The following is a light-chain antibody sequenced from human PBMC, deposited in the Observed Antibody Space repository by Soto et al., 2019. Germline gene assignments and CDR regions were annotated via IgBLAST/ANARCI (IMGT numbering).Light chain of an antibody. CDR3: QQSYSTLFT. Sequence: DIQMTQSPSSLSASVGDRVTITCRASQDISSYLNWYQQKPGKAPKLLIYAASTLHSGVPSRFSGSESGTEFTLTISSLQPEDFATYYCQQSYSTLFTFGPGTKVDIK. V-gene: IGKV1-39*01. J-gene: IGKJ3*01. CDR1: QDISSY. CDR2: AAS.